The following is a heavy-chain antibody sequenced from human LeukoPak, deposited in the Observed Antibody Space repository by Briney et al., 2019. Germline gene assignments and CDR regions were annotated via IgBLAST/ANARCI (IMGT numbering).Heavy chain of an antibody. V-gene: IGHV4-34*01. Sequence: SETLSLTCAVYGGSFSGYYWSWIRQPPGKGLEWIGENNHSGSTNYNPSLKSRVTISVDTSKNQFSLKLSSVTAADTAVYYCARLGYGARPYYYYYMDVWGKGTTVTVSS. CDR1: GGSFSGYY. D-gene: IGHD6-6*01. CDR2: NNHSGST. CDR3: ARLGYGARPYYYYYMDV. J-gene: IGHJ6*03.